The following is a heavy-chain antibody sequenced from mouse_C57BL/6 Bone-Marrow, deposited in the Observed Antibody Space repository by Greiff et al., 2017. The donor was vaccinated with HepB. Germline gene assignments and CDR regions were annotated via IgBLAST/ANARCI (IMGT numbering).Heavy chain of an antibody. D-gene: IGHD1-1*01. Sequence: QVQLQQSGAELARPGASVKLSCKASGYTFTSYGISWVKQRTGQGLEWIGEIYPRSGNTYYNEKFKGKATLTADKSSSTAYMELRSLTSEDSAVYFCARDYYGSSYVAWFAYWGQGTLVTVS. CDR2: IYPRSGNT. CDR3: ARDYYGSSYVAWFAY. V-gene: IGHV1-81*01. CDR1: GYTFTSYG. J-gene: IGHJ3*01.